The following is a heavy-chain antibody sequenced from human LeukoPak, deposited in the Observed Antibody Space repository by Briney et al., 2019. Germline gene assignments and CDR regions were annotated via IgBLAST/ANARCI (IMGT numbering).Heavy chain of an antibody. CDR2: INAGNGNT. V-gene: IGHV1-3*01. D-gene: IGHD6-13*01. Sequence: GASVKVSCKASGYTFTSYAMHWVRQAPGQRLKWMGWINAGNGNTKYSQKFQGRVTITRDTSASTAYMELSSLRSEDTAVYYCARDPGKYSSSWANYGMDVWGQGTTVTVSS. CDR3: ARDPGKYSSSWANYGMDV. CDR1: GYTFTSYA. J-gene: IGHJ6*02.